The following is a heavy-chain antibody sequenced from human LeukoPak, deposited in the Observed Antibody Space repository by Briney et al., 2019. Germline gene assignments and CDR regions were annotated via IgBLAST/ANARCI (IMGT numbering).Heavy chain of an antibody. CDR1: GVSFNDYY. Sequence: SETLSLTCAVSGVSFNDYYWSWVRQTPGKGLEWIGEINHSGYTNDSPSLKSRVTLSIDTSRKQFSLNVRSVTVADTGIYYCTRRTTGHDYWGQGTLVTVSS. J-gene: IGHJ4*02. D-gene: IGHD4-17*01. V-gene: IGHV4-34*01. CDR2: INHSGYT. CDR3: TRRTTGHDY.